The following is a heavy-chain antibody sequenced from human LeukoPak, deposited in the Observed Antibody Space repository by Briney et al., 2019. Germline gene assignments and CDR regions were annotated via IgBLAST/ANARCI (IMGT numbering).Heavy chain of an antibody. CDR1: GFTVSSNY. D-gene: IGHD2-15*01. V-gene: IGHV3-53*01. CDR3: AKSPVSSCRGSFCYPFDY. Sequence: GGSLRLSCAASGFTVSSNYMTWVRQAPGKGLEWVSVIYSGGGTYYADSVKGRFTISRDNSKNTLYLQMNSLRAEDTAVYFCAKSPVSSCRGSFCYPFDYWGQGNLVTVSS. J-gene: IGHJ4*02. CDR2: IYSGGGT.